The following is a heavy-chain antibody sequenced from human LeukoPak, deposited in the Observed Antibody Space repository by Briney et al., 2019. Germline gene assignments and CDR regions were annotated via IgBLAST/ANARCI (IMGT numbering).Heavy chain of an antibody. D-gene: IGHD6-6*01. V-gene: IGHV4-34*01. J-gene: IGHJ6*02. Sequence: SETLSLTCAVYGGSFSGYYWSWIRQPPGKGLEWTGEINHSGSTNYNPSLKSRVTISVDTSKNQFSLKLSSVTAADTAVYYCARERIAARLLYYYYYGMDVWGQGTTVTVSS. CDR1: GGSFSGYY. CDR3: ARERIAARLLYYYYYGMDV. CDR2: INHSGST.